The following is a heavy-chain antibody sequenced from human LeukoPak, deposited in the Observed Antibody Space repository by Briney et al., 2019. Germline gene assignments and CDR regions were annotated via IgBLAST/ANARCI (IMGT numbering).Heavy chain of an antibody. J-gene: IGHJ4*02. CDR1: GFTFRSYG. D-gene: IGHD6-19*01. CDR2: ISYDGSNK. V-gene: IGHV3-30*03. Sequence: GGSLRLSCAASGFTFRSYGMHWVRQAPGKGLEWVAVISYDGSNKYYADSVKGRFTISRDNSKNTLYLQMNGLRAEDTAVYYCARDERAGSGWYFVYWGQGTLVTVSS. CDR3: ARDERAGSGWYFVY.